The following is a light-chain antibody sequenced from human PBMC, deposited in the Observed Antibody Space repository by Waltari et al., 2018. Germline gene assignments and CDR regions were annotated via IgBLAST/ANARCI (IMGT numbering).Light chain of an antibody. J-gene: IGLJ2*01. CDR3: SSYASSATSV. V-gene: IGLV2-14*01. CDR1: SSDVGRYQY. CDR2: DVT. Sequence: QSALTQPASVSGSPGQSITISCTGTSSDVGRYQYVSWYQQHPGKAPTLMIYDVTKRPSGVSNRCSGSKSGNTASLTISGLRAEDEAAYYCSSYASSATSVFGGGTKLTVL.